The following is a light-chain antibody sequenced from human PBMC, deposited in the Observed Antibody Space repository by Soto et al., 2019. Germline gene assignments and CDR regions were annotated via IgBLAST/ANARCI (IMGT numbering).Light chain of an antibody. CDR2: DVS. CDR1: GSDVGGYNY. V-gene: IGLV2-14*01. Sequence: QSALTQPASVSGSPGQSITISCTGTGSDVGGYNYVSWYQQHPGKAPKVMIYDVSNRPSGVSNRFSGSKSGNTASLTISGLQAEXXAXXYCSSYTSXSTPLVFGGGTKVTVL. CDR3: SSYTSXSTPLV. J-gene: IGLJ2*01.